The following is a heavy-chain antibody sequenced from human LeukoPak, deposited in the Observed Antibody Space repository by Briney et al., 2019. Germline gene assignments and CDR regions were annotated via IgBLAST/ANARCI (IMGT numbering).Heavy chain of an antibody. CDR2: MAVNGRT. V-gene: IGHV4-61*02. CDR3: ARGDYDYLSGTYSFDL. J-gene: IGHJ5*02. D-gene: IGHD3-16*01. CDR1: GDSISSGTYY. Sequence: SQTLSLTCTVSGDSISSGTYYWTWIRQPAGEGLEWIGRMAVNGRTNYNPSLKSRLTISVNTSQNQFSLRLTSVTAADTAFYYCARGDYDYLSGTYSFDLWGQGIRVTVSS.